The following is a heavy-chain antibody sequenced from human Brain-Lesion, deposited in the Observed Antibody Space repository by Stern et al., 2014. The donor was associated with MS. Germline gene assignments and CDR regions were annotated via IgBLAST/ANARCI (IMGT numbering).Heavy chain of an antibody. CDR3: ARGDHRNSYDSSGYYYFVFDV. CDR1: ADSLNCVAYS. V-gene: IGHV4-30-2*01. D-gene: IGHD3-22*01. CDR2: IYHSGSS. Sequence: QVQLQESGSGLVKPSQTLSLTCAVSADSLNCVAYSWSWIRQPPGKGLEWIGSIYHSGSSYFSPSQMSRVTLAVRRTKNQFSLKRSSVTAADTAVYYCARGDHRNSYDSSGYYYFVFDVWGQGTMVTVSS. J-gene: IGHJ3*01.